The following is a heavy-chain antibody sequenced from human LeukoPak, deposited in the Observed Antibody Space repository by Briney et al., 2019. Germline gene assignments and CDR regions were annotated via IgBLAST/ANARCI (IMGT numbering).Heavy chain of an antibody. V-gene: IGHV3-7*03. J-gene: IGHJ4*02. D-gene: IGHD2-2*02. CDR1: GFIFSSYW. Sequence: GGSLRLSCVASGFIFSSYWMSWVRQAPGKGLEWVANIKPDGSDKDYVDSVKGRFTISRDNAKNSLYLQMNSLRAEDTAVYYCASQSYSLFDYWGQGTLVTVSS. CDR3: ASQSYSLFDY. CDR2: IKPDGSDK.